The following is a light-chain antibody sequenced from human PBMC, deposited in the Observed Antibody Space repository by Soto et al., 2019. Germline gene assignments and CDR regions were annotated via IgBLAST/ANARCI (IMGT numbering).Light chain of an antibody. CDR2: LGS. CDR1: QSLLHSNGYNY. J-gene: IGKJ1*01. Sequence: DIVMTQSPHSLPVTPGEPASISCRSSQSLLHSNGYNYLDWYLQKPGQSPQLLIYLGSNRASGGPEGFRGGGLGKGFTLKISKGGGGDFGVFFFKQGLKTPLGTFGQGTKGEIQ. CDR3: KQGLKTPLGT. V-gene: IGKV2-28*01.